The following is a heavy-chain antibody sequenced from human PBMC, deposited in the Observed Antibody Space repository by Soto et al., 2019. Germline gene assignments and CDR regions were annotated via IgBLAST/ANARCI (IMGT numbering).Heavy chain of an antibody. V-gene: IGHV4-31*03. CDR3: ARSTRVLEWLLWDAFDI. CDR2: IYYSGST. J-gene: IGHJ3*02. Sequence: QVQLQESGPGLVKPSQTLSLTCTVSGGSISSGGYYWSWIRQHPGKGLEWIGYIYYSGSTYYNPSLKSRVTISVDTSKKQFSLKLSSVTAADTAVYYCARSTRVLEWLLWDAFDIWGQGTIVSVSS. D-gene: IGHD3-3*01. CDR1: GGSISSGGYY.